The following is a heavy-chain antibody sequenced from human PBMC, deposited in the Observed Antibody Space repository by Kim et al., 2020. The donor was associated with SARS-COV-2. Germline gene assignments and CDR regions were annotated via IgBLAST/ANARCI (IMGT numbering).Heavy chain of an antibody. CDR1: GYTFTGYY. CDR3: ARVPSGYYYPIDY. D-gene: IGHD3-22*01. Sequence: ASVKVSCKASGYTFTGYYMHWVRQAPGQGLEWMGWINPNSGGTNYAQKFQGRVTMTRDTSISTAYMELSRLRSDDTAVYYCARVPSGYYYPIDYWGQGTLVTVSS. J-gene: IGHJ4*02. CDR2: INPNSGGT. V-gene: IGHV1-2*02.